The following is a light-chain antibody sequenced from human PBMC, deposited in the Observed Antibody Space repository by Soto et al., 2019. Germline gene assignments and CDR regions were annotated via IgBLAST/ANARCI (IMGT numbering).Light chain of an antibody. Sequence: QSALTQPASVSGSPGQSITISCTGTSSDVGGYNYVSWYQQHPGKAPKLMIYEVSNRPSGVSNRFSGSKSGNTASLTISGLQAEDEADYYCSSYTSSSRWVFGGGTQLTVL. J-gene: IGLJ3*02. CDR3: SSYTSSSRWV. CDR2: EVS. CDR1: SSDVGGYNY. V-gene: IGLV2-14*01.